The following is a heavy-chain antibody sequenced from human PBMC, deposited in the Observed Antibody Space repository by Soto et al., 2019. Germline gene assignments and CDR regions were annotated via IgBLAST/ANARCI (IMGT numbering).Heavy chain of an antibody. J-gene: IGHJ4*02. Sequence: ETLSLTCTVSGGPISSYYWSWIRQPPGKGLEWIGYIYYSGSTNYNPSLKSRVTISVDTSKNQFSLKLSSVTAADTAVYYCARGNIVASHWGQGTLVTVSS. CDR1: GGPISSYY. CDR2: IYYSGST. D-gene: IGHD2-21*01. CDR3: ARGNIVASH. V-gene: IGHV4-59*01.